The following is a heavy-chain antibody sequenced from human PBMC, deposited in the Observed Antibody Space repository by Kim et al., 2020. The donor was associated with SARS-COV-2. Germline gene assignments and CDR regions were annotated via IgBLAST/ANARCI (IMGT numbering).Heavy chain of an antibody. V-gene: IGHV3-9*01. D-gene: IGHD5-12*01. J-gene: IGHJ6*02. CDR2: ISWNSGSI. CDR1: GFTFDDYA. Sequence: GGSLRLSCAASGFTFDDYAMHWVRQAPGKGLEWVSGISWNSGSIGYADSVKGRFTISRDNAKNSLYLQMNSLRAEDTALYYCAKIGSNLYSGYDRQTSYYYYGMDVWGQGTTVTVSS. CDR3: AKIGSNLYSGYDRQTSYYYYGMDV.